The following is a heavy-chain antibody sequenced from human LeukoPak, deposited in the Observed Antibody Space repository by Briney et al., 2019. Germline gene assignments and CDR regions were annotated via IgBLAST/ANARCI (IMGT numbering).Heavy chain of an antibody. CDR1: GFTFSTYA. CDR3: ARLDASSGQTDY. CDR2: ISSNGAGT. V-gene: IGHV3-64*01. D-gene: IGHD3-22*01. J-gene: IGHJ4*02. Sequence: GGSLRLSCVASGFTFSTYAMHWVRQAPGKGLEYVSYISSNGAGTYYANSVKGRFTTSRDNSKNTLYLQMGSLRAEDMAMYYCARLDASSGQTDYWGQGTLVTVSS.